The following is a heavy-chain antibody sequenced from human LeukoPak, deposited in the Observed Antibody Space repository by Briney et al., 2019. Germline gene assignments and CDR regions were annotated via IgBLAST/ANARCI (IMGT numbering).Heavy chain of an antibody. V-gene: IGHV4-39*01. CDR2: IYYTGAT. Sequence: SETLSLTCGVSGRSIISTSYYWGWIRQSPDKGLEWIANIYYTGATYYNPSLQSRLTMSVDTSKNQFSLKLSSVTAADTAVYYCARTNSSTWYPNDYWGQGILVTVSS. CDR3: ARTNSSTWYPNDY. D-gene: IGHD6-13*01. J-gene: IGHJ4*02. CDR1: GRSIISTSYY.